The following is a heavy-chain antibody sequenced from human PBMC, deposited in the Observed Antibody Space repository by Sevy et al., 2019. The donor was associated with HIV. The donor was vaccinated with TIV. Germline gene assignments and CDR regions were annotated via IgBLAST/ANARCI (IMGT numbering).Heavy chain of an antibody. J-gene: IGHJ5*02. CDR2: IKSDGSST. Sequence: GGSLRLSCAASGFTFSSYWMHWVRQVPGKGLVWVSRIKSDGSSTSYADSVKGRFTISRDNAKNTCYLQMNSLRAEDTAVYYCARDGSGSYHVSDNWFDPWGQGTLVTVSS. D-gene: IGHD1-26*01. CDR1: GFTFSSYW. CDR3: ARDGSGSYHVSDNWFDP. V-gene: IGHV3-74*01.